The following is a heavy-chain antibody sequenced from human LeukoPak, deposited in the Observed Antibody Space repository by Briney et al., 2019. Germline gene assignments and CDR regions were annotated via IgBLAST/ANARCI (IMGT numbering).Heavy chain of an antibody. D-gene: IGHD3-3*01. V-gene: IGHV3-30*02. CDR2: IRYDGTEK. CDR1: GFTFSGCG. Sequence: PGGSLRLSCAASGFTFSGCGMYWVRQAPGKGLEWVAFIRYDGTEKYYTESVKGRFTISRDNSKNTLFLQMDSLRAEDTAVYYCATWAATILGTDCWGQGTLVTVSS. CDR3: ATWAATILGTDC. J-gene: IGHJ4*02.